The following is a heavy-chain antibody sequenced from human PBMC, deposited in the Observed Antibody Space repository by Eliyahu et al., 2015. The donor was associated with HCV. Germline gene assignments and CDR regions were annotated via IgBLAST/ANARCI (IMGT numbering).Heavy chain of an antibody. CDR1: GFQFSGSP. CDR2: IRSKADNYAT. J-gene: IGHJ4*02. D-gene: IGHD3-22*01. Sequence: EVQLVESGGGLVQPGGSLTLSCAVSGFQFSGSPMHWVRQASGKGLEWVGLIRSKADNYATAYAASVKGRFTISRDDSRNTAYLQMNSLKTEDTAMYYCTRGLYDRSSYYYFYWGQGTLVTVSS. CDR3: TRGLYDRSSYYYFY. V-gene: IGHV3-73*01.